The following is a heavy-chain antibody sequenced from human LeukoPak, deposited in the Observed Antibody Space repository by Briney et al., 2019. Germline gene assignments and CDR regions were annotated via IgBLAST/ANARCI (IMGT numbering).Heavy chain of an antibody. Sequence: SQTLSLTCAISGDSVCSNSATWNWIRQSPSRGLEWLGRTYYRSKWYNDSAVSVKRRIIINADTSKNQFSLQLNSVTPEDTAVYYCAKGNPRYFDYWGQGTLATVSS. CDR1: GDSVCSNSAT. V-gene: IGHV6-1*01. J-gene: IGHJ4*02. CDR3: AKGNPRYFDY. CDR2: TYYRSKWYN.